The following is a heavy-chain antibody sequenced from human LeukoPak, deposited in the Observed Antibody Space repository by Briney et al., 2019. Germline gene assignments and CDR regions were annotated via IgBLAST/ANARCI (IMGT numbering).Heavy chain of an antibody. CDR3: ARDHPYGAFDI. Sequence: GGSLRLSCAASGFTFSDYYMSWIRQAPGKGLEWVAIISYDGSNKYYADSVKGRFTISRDNSKNTLYLQMNSLRAEDTAVYYCARDHPYGAFDIWGQGTMVTVSS. D-gene: IGHD3-10*01. CDR1: GFTFSDYY. V-gene: IGHV3-30-3*01. CDR2: ISYDGSNK. J-gene: IGHJ3*02.